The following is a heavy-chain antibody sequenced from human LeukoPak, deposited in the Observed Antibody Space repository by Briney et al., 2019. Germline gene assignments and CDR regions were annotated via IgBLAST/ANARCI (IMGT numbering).Heavy chain of an antibody. CDR3: ARRTGYSSSWPHYYYYYGMDV. D-gene: IGHD6-13*01. V-gene: IGHV4-39*01. J-gene: IGHJ6*02. Sequence: SETLSLTCTVSGGSISSSSYYWGWIRQPPGKGLEWIGSIYYSGSTYYNPSLKSRVTISVDTSKNQFSLKLSSVTAADTAVYYCARRTGYSSSWPHYYYYYGMDVWGQGTTVTASS. CDR1: GGSISSSSYY. CDR2: IYYSGST.